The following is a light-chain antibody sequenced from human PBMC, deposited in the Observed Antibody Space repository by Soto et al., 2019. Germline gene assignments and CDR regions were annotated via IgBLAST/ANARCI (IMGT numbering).Light chain of an antibody. CDR2: GAS. J-gene: IGKJ5*01. CDR1: QSVSSSY. CDR3: QQYGSSPIT. V-gene: IGKV3-20*01. Sequence: EIFLTQSPGTLSLAPCDRATLSWRASQSVSSSYLAWYQQKPGQAPRLLIYGASTRATGIPDRFSGDGSVTHFTLTISRLEAEDFVMYYCQQYGSSPITFGQGTRLEIK.